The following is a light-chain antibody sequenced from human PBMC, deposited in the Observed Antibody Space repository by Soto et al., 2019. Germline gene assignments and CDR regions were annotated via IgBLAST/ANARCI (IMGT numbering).Light chain of an antibody. CDR1: SGDVGSYNL. Sequence: QSVLTQPASVSGSPGQSITISCTGTSGDVGSYNLVSWYRQHPGKAPKLMIYEVSKRPSGVSNRFSGSKSGNTASLTISGLQAEDEADYYCCSYADSSTFVFGTGTKVTVL. J-gene: IGLJ1*01. CDR3: CSYADSSTFV. CDR2: EVS. V-gene: IGLV2-23*02.